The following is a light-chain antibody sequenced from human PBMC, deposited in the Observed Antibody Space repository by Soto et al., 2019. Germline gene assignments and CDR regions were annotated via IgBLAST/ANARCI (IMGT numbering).Light chain of an antibody. Sequence: QSALTQPASVSGSPGQSITISCTGTSTDVGRYNYVSWYQQHPGKAPKLMIYDVANRPSGVSDRFSGSKSGITASLTIAGLQAEDEADYYCSSYIASSTYVFGTGTKVTVL. J-gene: IGLJ1*01. CDR2: DVA. V-gene: IGLV2-14*01. CDR1: STDVGRYNY. CDR3: SSYIASSTYV.